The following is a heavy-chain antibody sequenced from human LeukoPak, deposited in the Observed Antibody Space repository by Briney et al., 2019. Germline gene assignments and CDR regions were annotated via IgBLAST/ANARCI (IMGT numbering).Heavy chain of an antibody. CDR1: GYTFTGYC. CDR2: INPNSGGT. V-gene: IGHV1-2*02. D-gene: IGHD3-10*01. CDR3: ARSAGVRGIAVYYFDY. J-gene: IGHJ4*02. Sequence: ASVKVSCKASGYTFTGYCMHWVRQAPGQGLEWMGWINPNSGGTNYPQKFQGRVTLTRDTSISTAYMELSRLTSDDTAVYSCARSAGVRGIAVYYFDYWGQGTPVTVSS.